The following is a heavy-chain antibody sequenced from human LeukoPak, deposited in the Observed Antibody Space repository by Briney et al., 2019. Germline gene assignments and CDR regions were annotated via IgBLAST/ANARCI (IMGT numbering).Heavy chain of an antibody. V-gene: IGHV4-34*01. J-gene: IGHJ6*03. CDR2: TSHSGST. Sequence: SETLSLTCAVYGGSFSGYYWSWIRLPPGKGLEWIGETSHSGSTNYNASLKGRVTIPVDTSKNQFALKLSSVPAADTAVYYCARALPNYDSSGYYGYYYYMDVWGKGTTVTVSS. CDR1: GGSFSGYY. CDR3: ARALPNYDSSGYYGYYYYMDV. D-gene: IGHD3-22*01.